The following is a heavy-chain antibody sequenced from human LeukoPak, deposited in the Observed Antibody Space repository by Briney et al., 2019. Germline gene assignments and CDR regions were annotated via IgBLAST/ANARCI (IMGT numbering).Heavy chain of an antibody. D-gene: IGHD5-18*01. CDR1: GGSISSYY. CDR2: IYYSGST. Sequence: SETLSLTCTVSGGSISSYYWSWIRQPPGKGLEWIGYIYYSGSTNYNPSLKSRVTISVDTAKNQFSLKLSSVTAADTAVYYCARQDSYGYYYYGMDVRGQGTTVTVSS. J-gene: IGHJ6*02. V-gene: IGHV4-59*08. CDR3: ARQDSYGYYYYGMDV.